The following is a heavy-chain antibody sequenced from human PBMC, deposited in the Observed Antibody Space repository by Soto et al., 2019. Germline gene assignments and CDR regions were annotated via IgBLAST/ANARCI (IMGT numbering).Heavy chain of an antibody. D-gene: IGHD3-3*01. CDR2: ITGSYGTT. CDR3: AKASHSLTILHYFPY. Sequence: GGSLRLSCAASGFTFTSYALSWVRQAPGKGLEWVSSITGSYGTTYYADSVKGRFTVSRDISKNTMYLQMNSLTAEDTALYYCAKASHSLTILHYFPYWGQGTLVTVSS. J-gene: IGHJ4*02. CDR1: GFTFTSYA. V-gene: IGHV3-23*01.